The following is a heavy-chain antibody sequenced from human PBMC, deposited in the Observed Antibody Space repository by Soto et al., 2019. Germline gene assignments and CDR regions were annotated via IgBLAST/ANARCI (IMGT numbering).Heavy chain of an antibody. V-gene: IGHV3-15*04. CDR3: PTAPGSLLSPLSHPQD. Sequence: PGGSRRLSGAASGCTFSNAWMSWVRQAPGQGLGWVGRIESKTDGGTTDYAAPVKGRFTISRDESKNTLYLQMNSPTTEDTAVYYCPTAPGSLLSPLSHPQDWGQGTLVTVSS. CDR1: GCTFSNAW. CDR2: IESKTDGGTT. J-gene: IGHJ4*02.